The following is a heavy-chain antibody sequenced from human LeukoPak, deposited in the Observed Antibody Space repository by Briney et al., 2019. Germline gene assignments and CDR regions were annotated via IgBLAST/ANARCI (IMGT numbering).Heavy chain of an antibody. CDR2: IYTSGST. V-gene: IGHV4-4*07. Sequence: SETLSLTCTVSGGSISSYYWSWIRQPAGKGLEWIGRIYTSGSTNYNPSLKSRVTMSVDTSKNQFSLKLSSVTAADTAVYYCARDRPHYYDSSTLFDYWGQGTLVTGSS. D-gene: IGHD3-22*01. CDR3: ARDRPHYYDSSTLFDY. J-gene: IGHJ4*02. CDR1: GGSISSYY.